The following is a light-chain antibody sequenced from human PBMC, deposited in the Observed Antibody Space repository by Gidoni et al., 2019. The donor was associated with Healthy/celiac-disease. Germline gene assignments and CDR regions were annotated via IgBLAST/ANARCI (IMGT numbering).Light chain of an antibody. CDR1: QGISSY. CDR2: AAS. J-gene: IGKJ4*01. V-gene: IGKV1-9*01. Sequence: DIQLTQSPSFLSASVGDRVTITCRASQGISSYLAWYQQKPGKAPKLLIYAASTLQSGVPSRFSGSGSGTEFTLTISSLQPEDFATYYCQQLNSYPLLALPFGGGTKVEIK. CDR3: QQLNSYPLLALP.